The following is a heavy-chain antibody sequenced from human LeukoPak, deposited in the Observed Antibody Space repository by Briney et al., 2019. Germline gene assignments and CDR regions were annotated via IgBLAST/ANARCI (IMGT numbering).Heavy chain of an antibody. D-gene: IGHD5-12*01. J-gene: IGHJ4*02. Sequence: PGGPLRLSCAASGFTFDDYAMHWVRQAPGKGLEWVSGISWNSGSIGYADSVKGRFTISRDNAKNSLYLQMNSLRAEDTALYYCAKERGYSGYDRAFDYWGQGTLVTVSS. CDR2: ISWNSGSI. V-gene: IGHV3-9*01. CDR1: GFTFDDYA. CDR3: AKERGYSGYDRAFDY.